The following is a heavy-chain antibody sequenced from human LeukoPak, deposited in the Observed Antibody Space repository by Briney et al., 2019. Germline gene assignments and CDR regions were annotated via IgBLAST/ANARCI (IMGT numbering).Heavy chain of an antibody. J-gene: IGHJ5*02. Sequence: PSETLSLTCTVSGGSISSGDYYWSWIRQPPGKGLEWIGYIYYSGSTYYNPSLKSRATISVDTSKNQFSLKLSSVTAADTAVYYCARGFKYSNYYNWFDPWGQGTLVTVSS. CDR3: ARGFKYSNYYNWFDP. CDR1: GGSISSGDYY. V-gene: IGHV4-30-4*08. D-gene: IGHD4-11*01. CDR2: IYYSGST.